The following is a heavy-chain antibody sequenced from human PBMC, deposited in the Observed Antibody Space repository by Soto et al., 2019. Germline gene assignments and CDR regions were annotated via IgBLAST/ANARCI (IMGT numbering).Heavy chain of an antibody. V-gene: IGHV1-18*04. CDR2: TVVYNNNI. CDR3: ARDQLGARGDY. D-gene: IGHD3-10*01. Sequence: ASLNGSCNASGYTFTSYSISCVRQAPGQGLKCMGLTVVYNNNINYAQKVQGRVTMTTDTSTSTAYMELRSMISDDTAVYYCARDQLGARGDYCAQGPLVTVSS. J-gene: IGHJ4*02. CDR1: GYTFTSYS.